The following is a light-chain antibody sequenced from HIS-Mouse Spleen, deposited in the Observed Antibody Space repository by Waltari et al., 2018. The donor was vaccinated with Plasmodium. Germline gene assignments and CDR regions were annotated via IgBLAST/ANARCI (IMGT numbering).Light chain of an antibody. J-gene: IGKJ1*01. Sequence: DIQMTQSPSSLSASVGDRVTITCRASQSISSYLNWYHQKPWKAPKLLIYAASSLQSGVPSRFSGSGSGTDFTLTISSLQPEDFATYYCQQNYNTWTFGQGTKVEIK. V-gene: IGKV1-39*01. CDR3: QQNYNTWT. CDR2: AAS. CDR1: QSISSY.